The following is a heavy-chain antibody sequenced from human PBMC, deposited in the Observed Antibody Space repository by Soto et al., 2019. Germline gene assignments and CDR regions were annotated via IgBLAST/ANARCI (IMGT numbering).Heavy chain of an antibody. V-gene: IGHV4-39*01. D-gene: IGHD4-17*01. CDR3: ARQGTTVTTIYYFHF. Sequence: QLQLQESGPGLVKPSETLSLTCTVSGGSISSSSYYWGWIRQPPGQGLEWIGIIYYSGSTYYNPCHNSSVTISVSTSNNHLARKPSSVIAADTAVYYCARQGTTVTTIYYFHFWGQGTLLTASS. J-gene: IGHJ4*02. CDR1: GGSISSSSYY. CDR2: IYYSGST.